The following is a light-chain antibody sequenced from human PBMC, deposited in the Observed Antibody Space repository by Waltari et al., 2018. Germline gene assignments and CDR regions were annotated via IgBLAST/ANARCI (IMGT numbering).Light chain of an antibody. CDR1: QSVLSTSNRKTY. CDR2: GAS. J-gene: IGKJ5*01. CDR3: HQYYIPPLT. Sequence: DIVMTQSPDSLAVSLGERAPINCKSNQSVLSTSNRKTYIGWDQQKPGQTPRLLINGASTRASGVPDRFSGSGSGTDFTLTVSSLQAEDVAVYYCHQYYIPPLTFGQGTRLEIK. V-gene: IGKV4-1*01.